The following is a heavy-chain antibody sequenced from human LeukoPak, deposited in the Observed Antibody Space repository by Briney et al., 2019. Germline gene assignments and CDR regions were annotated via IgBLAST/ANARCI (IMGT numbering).Heavy chain of an antibody. CDR1: GFTFSSYA. D-gene: IGHD6-13*01. Sequence: GGSLRLSCAASGFTFSSYAMSWVRQAPDKGLEWVSAISGGGTPTYSADSVKGRFTISRDNSKNTLFLQMNSLRAEDTAVYYCAKDRLRQQLVPTHFDYWGQGTLVTVSS. CDR3: AKDRLRQQLVPTHFDY. J-gene: IGHJ4*02. CDR2: ISGGGTPT. V-gene: IGHV3-23*01.